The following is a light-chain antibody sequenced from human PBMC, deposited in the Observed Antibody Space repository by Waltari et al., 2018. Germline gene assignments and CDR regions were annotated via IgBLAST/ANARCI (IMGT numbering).Light chain of an antibody. J-gene: IGLJ1*01. Sequence: QSALTQPASVSGSPGQSITISCTGTSSDVGNYNLVYWYQQHQGKAPKLMISAGSKRPSGVSNRFSGSKSGNTASLTISGLQAEDEADYYCCSYAGSSTYVFGTGTKVTVL. CDR3: CSYAGSSTYV. CDR1: SSDVGNYNL. CDR2: AGS. V-gene: IGLV2-23*01.